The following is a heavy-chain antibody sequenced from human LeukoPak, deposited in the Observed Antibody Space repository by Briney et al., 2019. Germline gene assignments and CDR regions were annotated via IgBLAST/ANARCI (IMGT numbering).Heavy chain of an antibody. CDR2: IGTSSTI. V-gene: IGHV3-69-1*01. CDR1: GFTVSTYC. J-gene: IGHJ6*02. D-gene: IGHD4-17*01. CDR3: ARDGTAVTGNYHYGMDV. Sequence: PWGSLRLSCAASGFTVSTYCFNWVRQAPGRGLEWVSFIGTSSTIYYAASVKGRFTISRDNAKNSLYLQMNSLRDEDTAVYYCARDGTAVTGNYHYGMDVWGQGTTVTVSS.